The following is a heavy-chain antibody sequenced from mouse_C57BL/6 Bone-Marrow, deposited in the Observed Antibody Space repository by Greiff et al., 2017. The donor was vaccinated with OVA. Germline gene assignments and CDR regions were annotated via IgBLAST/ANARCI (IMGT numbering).Heavy chain of an antibody. D-gene: IGHD1-2*01. CDR1: GFNIKNTY. V-gene: IGHV14-3*01. CDR3: ARQDGFGTADCCGY. CDR2: IAPANGNT. Sequence: VQLQQSVAELVRPGASVKLSCTASGFNIKNTYMHWVKQRPEQGLEWIGRIAPANGNTKYAPKFQGKSTTTADTSSNTDYLQLSSLTSEDTAIYYCARQDGFGTADCCGYRGQGTTLTVSS. J-gene: IGHJ2*01.